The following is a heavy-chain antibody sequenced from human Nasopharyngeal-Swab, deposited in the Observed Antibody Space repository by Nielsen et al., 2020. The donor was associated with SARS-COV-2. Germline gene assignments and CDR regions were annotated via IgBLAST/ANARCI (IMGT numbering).Heavy chain of an antibody. Sequence: GESLKISCAASGFTFSSYAMSWVRQAPGKGLEWVGFIRSKAYGGTTEYAASVKGRFTISRDDSKSIAYLQMNSLKTEDTAVYYCTRDIRVRGVPSDYYYGMDVWGQGTTVTVSS. J-gene: IGHJ6*02. CDR3: TRDIRVRGVPSDYYYGMDV. CDR1: GFTFSSYA. V-gene: IGHV3-49*04. D-gene: IGHD3-10*01. CDR2: IRSKAYGGTT.